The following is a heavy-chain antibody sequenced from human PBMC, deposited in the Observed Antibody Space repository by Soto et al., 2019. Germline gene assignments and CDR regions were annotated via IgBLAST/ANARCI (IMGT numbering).Heavy chain of an antibody. V-gene: IGHV3-23*01. CDR1: GFTFTNYV. D-gene: IGHD6-25*01. Sequence: PGGSLRLSCAASGFTFTNYVMSWVRQAPGKGLEWVAAISVSGGSTFYADSVKGRFIVSRDNSKNTLSLQMNSLRAEDTAVYFCARSSGTFQDPSYYYTMDVWGQGTTVTVSS. J-gene: IGHJ6*02. CDR2: ISVSGGST. CDR3: ARSSGTFQDPSYYYTMDV.